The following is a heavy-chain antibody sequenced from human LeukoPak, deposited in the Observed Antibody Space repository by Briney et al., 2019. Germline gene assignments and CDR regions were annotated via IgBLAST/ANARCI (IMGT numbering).Heavy chain of an antibody. V-gene: IGHV3-64*01. CDR1: GFPFRSYD. Sequence: QTGGSLRLSCAASGFPFRSYDMHWVRQAPGKGLEYVSAITLDGISTYYANSVKGRFTISRDNSKNTLYLQMGSLRAEDMAVYYCARVAVAGTYDYWGQGTLVTVSS. CDR3: ARVAVAGTYDY. J-gene: IGHJ4*02. CDR2: ITLDGIST. D-gene: IGHD6-19*01.